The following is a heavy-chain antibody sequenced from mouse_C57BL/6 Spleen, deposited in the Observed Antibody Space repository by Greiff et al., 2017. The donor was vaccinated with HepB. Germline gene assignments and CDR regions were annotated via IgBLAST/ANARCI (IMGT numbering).Heavy chain of an antibody. CDR3: ARRRDGNYFAY. D-gene: IGHD2-1*01. CDR2: INPSTGGT. Sequence: VQLKESGPELVKPGASVKISCKASGYSFTGYYMNWVKQSPEKSLEWIGEINPSTGGTTYNQKFKAKATLTVDKSSSTAYMQLKSLTSEDSAVYYCARRRDGNYFAYWGQGTLVTVSA. J-gene: IGHJ3*01. V-gene: IGHV1-42*01. CDR1: GYSFTGYY.